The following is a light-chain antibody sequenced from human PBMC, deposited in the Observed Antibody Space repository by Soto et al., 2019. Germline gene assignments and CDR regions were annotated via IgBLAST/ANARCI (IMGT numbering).Light chain of an antibody. CDR2: TYN. Sequence: QSVLTQPPSASGTPGQRVTISCSGSGSNIGSNTVNWYQQLPGTAPKLPIYTYNQRPSGVPDRFSGSKSGTSASLAISGLHSEDEADYYCAAWDDSLNGVLFGGGTKLTVL. J-gene: IGLJ2*01. V-gene: IGLV1-44*01. CDR3: AAWDDSLNGVL. CDR1: GSNIGSNT.